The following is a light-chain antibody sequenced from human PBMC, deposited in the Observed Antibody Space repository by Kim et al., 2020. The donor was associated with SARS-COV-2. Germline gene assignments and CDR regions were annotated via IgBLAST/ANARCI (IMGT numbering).Light chain of an antibody. Sequence: FMLTQSHSVSESPGKTVIISYTRSSGSIASDFVQWFQQRPGSSPTTVIYEDHKRPSGVPDRFSGSVDTPSNSASLTISGLRAEDEADYYCQSYDDNSLVVGGGTQRTVL. CDR1: SGSIASDF. CDR2: EDH. V-gene: IGLV6-57*01. J-gene: IGLJ3*02. CDR3: QSYDDNSLV.